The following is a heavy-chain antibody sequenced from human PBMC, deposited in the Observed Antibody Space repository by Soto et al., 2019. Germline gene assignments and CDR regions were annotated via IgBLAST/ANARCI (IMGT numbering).Heavy chain of an antibody. CDR1: GYTLTELS. CDR2: FDPEDGET. CDR3: ATEGFWSGSYFDY. J-gene: IGHJ4*01. V-gene: IGHV1-24*01. Sequence: ASVKVSCKVSGYTLTELSMHWVRQAPGKGLEWMGGFDPEDGETIYAQKFQGRVTMTEDTSTETAYMELSSLRSEDTAGYYCATEGFWSGSYFDYWGHGPRVIVAS. D-gene: IGHD3-3*01.